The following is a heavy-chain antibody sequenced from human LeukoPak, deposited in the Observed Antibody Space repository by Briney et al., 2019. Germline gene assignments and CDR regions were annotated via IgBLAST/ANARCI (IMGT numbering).Heavy chain of an antibody. CDR3: ARERQDTIVHSGAFDI. V-gene: IGHV3-30-3*01. CDR2: VASDGSQT. Sequence: GKSLRLSCGASGFTLGTYIMHWVRQAPGKGLQWVAAVASDGSQTFYIESARGRFTISRDNSKNTLYLQMNTLRAEDTAVYFCARERQDTIVHSGAFDIWGQGTMVTVSS. J-gene: IGHJ3*02. D-gene: IGHD3-10*01. CDR1: GFTLGTYI.